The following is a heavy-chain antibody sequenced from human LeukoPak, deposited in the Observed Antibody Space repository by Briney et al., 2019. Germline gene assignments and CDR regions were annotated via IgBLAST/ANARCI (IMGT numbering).Heavy chain of an antibody. V-gene: IGHV3-30*04. Sequence: GRSLRLSCAASGFTFSSYAMHWARQAPGKGLEWVAVISYDGSNKYYADSVKGRFTISRDNSKNTLYLQMNSLRAEDTAVYYCARARGYSGYALGDYWGQGTLVTVSS. J-gene: IGHJ4*02. CDR2: ISYDGSNK. CDR1: GFTFSSYA. D-gene: IGHD5-12*01. CDR3: ARARGYSGYALGDY.